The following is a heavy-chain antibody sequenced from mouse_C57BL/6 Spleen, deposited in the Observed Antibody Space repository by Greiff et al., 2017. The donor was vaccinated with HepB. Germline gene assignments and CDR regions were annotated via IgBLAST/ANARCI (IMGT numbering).Heavy chain of an antibody. CDR1: GYTFTSYW. V-gene: IGHV1-69*01. J-gene: IGHJ2*01. CDR2: IDPSDSYT. D-gene: IGHD1-1*01. Sequence: VQLQQPGAELVMPGASVKLSCKASGYTFTSYWMHWVKQRPGQGLEWIGEIDPSDSYTNYNQKFKGKSTLTVDKSSSTAYMQLSSLTSEDSAVYYCARKALHYYGSSYFDYWGQGTTLTVSS. CDR3: ARKALHYYGSSYFDY.